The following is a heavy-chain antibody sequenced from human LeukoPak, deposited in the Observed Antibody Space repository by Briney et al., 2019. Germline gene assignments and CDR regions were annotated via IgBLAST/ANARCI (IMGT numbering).Heavy chain of an antibody. D-gene: IGHD1-26*01. V-gene: IGHV1-2*02. Sequence: ASVKVSCKASGYTFTGYYVHWVRQAPGQGLEWMGWIYPKTGGTSYAQKFQGRVTMTRDTSISTAYMELIGLGSDDTAVYYCAGPWDQVGFDPWGQGTLVSASS. J-gene: IGHJ5*02. CDR3: AGPWDQVGFDP. CDR2: IYPKTGGT. CDR1: GYTFTGYY.